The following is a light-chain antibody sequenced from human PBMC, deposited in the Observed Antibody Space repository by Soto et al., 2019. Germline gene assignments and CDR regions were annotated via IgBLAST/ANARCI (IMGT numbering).Light chain of an antibody. CDR3: QQCYNWPRT. CDR2: GAS. V-gene: IGKV3-15*01. Sequence: EIVMTQSPDTLSVSPGERATLSCRASQTVGSNLVWYQQKPGQAPRLLIYGASTRATGIPVRFSGSGSGTEFTLTISSLQSEDFAVYYCQQCYNWPRTFGQGTKVEIK. CDR1: QTVGSN. J-gene: IGKJ1*01.